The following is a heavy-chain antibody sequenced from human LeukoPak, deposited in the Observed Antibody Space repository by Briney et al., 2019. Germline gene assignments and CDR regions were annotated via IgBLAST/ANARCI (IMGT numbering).Heavy chain of an antibody. Sequence: ASVKVSCKASGYTFTSYDINWVRQATGQGLEWMGWMNPNSGNTGYAQKFQGRVTITRNTSISTAYMELSSLRSEDTAVYYCARGSQALGYCNSTSCYGGLFDYWGQGTLVTVSS. V-gene: IGHV1-8*03. CDR1: GYTFTSYD. D-gene: IGHD2-2*01. CDR2: MNPNSGNT. J-gene: IGHJ4*02. CDR3: ARGSQALGYCNSTSCYGGLFDY.